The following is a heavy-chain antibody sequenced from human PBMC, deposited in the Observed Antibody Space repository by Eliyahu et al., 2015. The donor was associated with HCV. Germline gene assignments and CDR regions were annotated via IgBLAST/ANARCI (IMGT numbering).Heavy chain of an antibody. CDR3: ARHNWDSEGYFDY. CDR2: IFYGGTT. J-gene: IGHJ4*02. D-gene: IGHD1-26*01. V-gene: IGHV4-39*01. Sequence: QLQLQESGPGLVKPSETLSLTCNVXGDPINRRGYYWAWIRQSPGKGLEWIGSIFYGGTTFYNPSLKSRVTMTVDTSKNQFSLSLNSVTAADTTVYHCARHNWDSEGYFDYWGQGMLVTVSS. CDR1: GDPINRRGYY.